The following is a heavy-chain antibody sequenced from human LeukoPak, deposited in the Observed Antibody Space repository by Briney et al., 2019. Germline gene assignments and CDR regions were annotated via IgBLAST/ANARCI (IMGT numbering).Heavy chain of an antibody. V-gene: IGHV1-69*06. CDR1: GGTFSSYA. CDR3: ARVAQGGSYFDY. Sequence: ASVKVSCKASGGTFSSYAISWVRQAPGQRLEWMGGIIPIFGTANYAQKFQGRVTITADKSTSTAYMELSSLRSEDTAVYYCARVAQGGSYFDYWGQGTLVTVSS. CDR2: IIPIFGTA. D-gene: IGHD3-16*01. J-gene: IGHJ4*02.